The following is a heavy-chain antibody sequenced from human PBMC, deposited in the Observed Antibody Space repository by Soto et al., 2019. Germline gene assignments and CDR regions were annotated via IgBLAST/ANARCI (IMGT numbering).Heavy chain of an antibody. CDR2: INQDGSAT. J-gene: IGHJ4*02. CDR3: ARDRGPNTLDY. D-gene: IGHD7-27*01. Sequence: GGSLKIACAFSRLAFSTTWMTWVRQAPGKGLEWLASINQDGSATYYVDSVKGRFTISRDNAKNSLYLQLNSLRAEDSATYYCARDRGPNTLDYWGQGTLVTVSS. CDR1: RLAFSTTW. V-gene: IGHV3-7*03.